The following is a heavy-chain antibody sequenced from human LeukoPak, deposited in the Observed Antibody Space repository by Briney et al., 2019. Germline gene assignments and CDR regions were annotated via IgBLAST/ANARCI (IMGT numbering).Heavy chain of an antibody. V-gene: IGHV4-34*01. CDR1: GGSFSGYY. CDR3: ARGTAWGYYGSGSYYY. CDR2: INHSGST. J-gene: IGHJ4*02. Sequence: PSETLSLTCAVYGGSFSGYYWSWIRQPPGKGPEWIGEINHSGSTNYNPSIKSRVTISVDTSKNQFSLKLSSVTAADTAVYYCARGTAWGYYGSGSYYYWGQGTLVTVSS. D-gene: IGHD3-10*01.